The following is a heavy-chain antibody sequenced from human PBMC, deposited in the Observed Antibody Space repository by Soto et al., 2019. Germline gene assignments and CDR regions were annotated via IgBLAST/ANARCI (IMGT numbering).Heavy chain of an antibody. D-gene: IGHD2-2*01. J-gene: IGHJ4*02. Sequence: EVQLVESGGGLIQPGGSLRLSCAVSGFTVSNNYMSWVRQAPGKGLEGVSVIYSGGYTAYGNSVKGRFTISRDNSKNTLYLQRKSLRANAPAVYSGAAQPGGGGYWGQGTLVTVSS. CDR3: AAQPGGGGY. V-gene: IGHV3-53*01. CDR2: IYSGGYT. CDR1: GFTVSNNY.